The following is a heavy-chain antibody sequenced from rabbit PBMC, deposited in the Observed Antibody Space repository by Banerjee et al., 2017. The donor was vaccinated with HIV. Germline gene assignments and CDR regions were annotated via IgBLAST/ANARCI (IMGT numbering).Heavy chain of an antibody. V-gene: IGHV1S45*01. Sequence: QEQVVESGGDLVKPEGSLTLTCTASGFSFSNSYYMCWVRQAPGKGLEWIACIDVGYRGSTYYASWAKGRFTISKTSSTTVTLQMTSLTAADTATYFCARDLAGVVGWNLNLWGPGTLVTVS. CDR3: ARDLAGVVGWNLNL. CDR2: IDVGYRGST. CDR1: GFSFSNSYY. D-gene: IGHD4-1*01. J-gene: IGHJ4*01.